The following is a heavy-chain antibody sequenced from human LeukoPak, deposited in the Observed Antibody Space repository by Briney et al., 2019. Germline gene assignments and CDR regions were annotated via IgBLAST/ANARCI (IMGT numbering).Heavy chain of an antibody. J-gene: IGHJ6*03. D-gene: IGHD6-13*01. Sequence: GGSLRLSCAASGFTVSSNYMSWVRQAPGKGLEWVSVIYSGGSTYYADSVKGRFTISRDNSKNTLYLQMNSLRAEDTAVYYCARGEGSWYWDYYYMDVWGKGTTVTISS. CDR3: ARGEGSWYWDYYYMDV. V-gene: IGHV3-66*01. CDR1: GFTVSSNY. CDR2: IYSGGST.